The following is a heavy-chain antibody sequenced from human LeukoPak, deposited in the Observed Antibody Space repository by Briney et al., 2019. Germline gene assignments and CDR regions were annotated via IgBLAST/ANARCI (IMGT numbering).Heavy chain of an antibody. CDR3: ARHIYSYDFMIYYMDV. CDR2: IYPDDSGT. V-gene: IGHV5-51*01. J-gene: IGHJ6*03. CDR1: GYSFARYW. D-gene: IGHD5-18*01. Sequence: GESLKISCKGSGYSFARYWIGWVRQMPGKGLEWMGIIYPDDSGTRHSPSFQGQVPISADKSLRPAYLQWSSLKASDTAMYYCARHIYSYDFMIYYMDVWGKGTTVTVSS.